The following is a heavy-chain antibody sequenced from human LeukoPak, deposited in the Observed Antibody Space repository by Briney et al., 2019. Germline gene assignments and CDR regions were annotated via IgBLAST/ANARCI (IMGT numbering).Heavy chain of an antibody. J-gene: IGHJ4*02. CDR2: MYYTGST. D-gene: IGHD3-3*01. CDR1: GGSISSGDYY. CDR3: AASFGVVAGFAY. V-gene: IGHV4-39*01. Sequence: SETLSLTCTVSGGSISSGDYYWGWVRQPPGKGLEWIASMYYTGSTYYNPSLKSRIAMSADTSKNQFSLMLNSVTAADTAVYYCAASFGVVAGFAYWGQGTLVTVSS.